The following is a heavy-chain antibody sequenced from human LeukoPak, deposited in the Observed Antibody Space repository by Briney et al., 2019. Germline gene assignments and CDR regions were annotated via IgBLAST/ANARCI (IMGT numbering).Heavy chain of an antibody. CDR3: ARHGDYYGSGSRY. CDR2: INHSGST. CDR1: GGSFSGYY. D-gene: IGHD3-10*01. V-gene: IGHV4-34*01. Sequence: SETLSLTCAVYGGSFSGYYWSWIRRPPGKGLEWIGEINHSGSTNYNPSLKSRVTISVDTSKNQFSLKLSSVTAADTAVYYCARHGDYYGSGSRYWGQGTLVTVSS. J-gene: IGHJ4*02.